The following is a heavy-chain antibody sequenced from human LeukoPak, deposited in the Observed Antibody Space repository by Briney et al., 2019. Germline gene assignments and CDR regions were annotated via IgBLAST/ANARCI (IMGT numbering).Heavy chain of an antibody. CDR3: ARGVPHYYDSSAPFDY. V-gene: IGHV3-48*04. CDR2: ISSSSSTI. CDR1: GFTFSSYS. Sequence: GGSLSLSCAASGFTFSSYSMNWVRQAPGKGLEWVSYISSSSSTIYYADSVKGRFTISRDNAKNSLYLQMNSLRAEDTAVYYCARGVPHYYDSSAPFDYWGQGTLVTVSS. J-gene: IGHJ4*02. D-gene: IGHD3-22*01.